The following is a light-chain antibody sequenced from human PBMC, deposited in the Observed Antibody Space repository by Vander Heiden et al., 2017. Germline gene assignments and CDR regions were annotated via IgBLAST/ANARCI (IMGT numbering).Light chain of an antibody. J-gene: IGKJ1*01. CDR3: QQCAASPVT. V-gene: IGKV3-20*01. CDR1: QNAYSNF. Sequence: EIVLTQSPGTLFLSPGDSATLSCRASQNAYSNFLAGYQQKPGQPPRLLIYGTSSRAAGVPDRFSGSGSGTDFTLTISRLEPEDFAVYYCQQCAASPVTFGRGTKVELK. CDR2: GTS.